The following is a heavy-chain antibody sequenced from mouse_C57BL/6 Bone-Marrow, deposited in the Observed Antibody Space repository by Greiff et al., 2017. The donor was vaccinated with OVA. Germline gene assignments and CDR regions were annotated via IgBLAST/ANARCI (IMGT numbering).Heavy chain of an antibody. CDR3: ARRRGMDY. J-gene: IGHJ2*01. D-gene: IGHD2-10*02. CDR1: GFTFSDYG. CDR2: ISSGSSTI. Sequence: EVQRVESGGGLVKPGGSLTLSCAASGFTFSDYGMHWVRQAPEKGLEGVAYISSGSSTIYYADTVKGRFTISRDNAKNTLFLQRTSLRAKDTAMYYCARRRGMDYWGQGTTLTVSS. V-gene: IGHV5-17*01.